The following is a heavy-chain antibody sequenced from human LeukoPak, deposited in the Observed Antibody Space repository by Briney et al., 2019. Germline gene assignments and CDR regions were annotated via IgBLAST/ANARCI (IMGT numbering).Heavy chain of an antibody. CDR2: IKQDGGET. J-gene: IGHJ4*02. V-gene: IGHV3-7*01. CDR3: TREDHSNYNY. Sequence: GGSLRLSCAASGFPFSSYWMAWVRQAPGKGLEWVASIKQDGGETFYVDSVRGRFTISRDNAKNSLYLQMNSLRAEDTAVYYCTREDHSNYNYWGQGTLVTVSS. D-gene: IGHD4-11*01. CDR1: GFPFSSYW.